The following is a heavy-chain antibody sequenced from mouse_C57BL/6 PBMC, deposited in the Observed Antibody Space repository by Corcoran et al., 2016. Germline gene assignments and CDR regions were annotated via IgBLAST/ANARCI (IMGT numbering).Heavy chain of an antibody. CDR1: GYTFTGYY. CDR2: IYPGGGNT. D-gene: IGHD3-2*02. Sequence: QVQLKQSGAELVRPGASVKLSCKASGYTFTGYYINWVKQRPGQGLEWIARIYPGGGNTYYNEKFKGKATLTAEKSSSTAYMQLSSLTSEESAVYFCASHSSGYWFAYWGQGTLVTVSA. J-gene: IGHJ3*01. V-gene: IGHV1-76*01. CDR3: ASHSSGYWFAY.